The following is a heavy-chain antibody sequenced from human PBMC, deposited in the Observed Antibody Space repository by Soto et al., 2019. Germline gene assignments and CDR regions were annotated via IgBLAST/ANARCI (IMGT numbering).Heavy chain of an antibody. V-gene: IGHV1-69*02. CDR2: IIPILGIA. Sequence: QVQLVQSGAEVKKPGSSVKVSCKASGGTFSSYTISWVRQAPGQGLEWMGRIIPILGIANYAQKFQGRVTITADKSTSTAYMELSSLRSEGTAVYSCARANKEGFGEPGGGGYWFDPWGQGTLVTVSS. D-gene: IGHD3-10*01. CDR3: ARANKEGFGEPGGGGYWFDP. J-gene: IGHJ5*02. CDR1: GGTFSSYT.